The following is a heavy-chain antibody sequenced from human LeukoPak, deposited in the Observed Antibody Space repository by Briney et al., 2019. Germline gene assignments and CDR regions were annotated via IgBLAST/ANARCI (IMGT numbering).Heavy chain of an antibody. V-gene: IGHV3-21*01. Sequence: PGGSLRLSCAASGFTFSSYSMNWVRQAPGKGLEWVSSISSSSSYIYYADSVKGRFTISRDNAKNSLYLQMNSLRAEDTDVYYCARDGDDYRPPIRDWGQGTLVTVSS. D-gene: IGHD4-11*01. CDR3: ARDGDDYRPPIRD. CDR2: ISSSSSYI. J-gene: IGHJ4*02. CDR1: GFTFSSYS.